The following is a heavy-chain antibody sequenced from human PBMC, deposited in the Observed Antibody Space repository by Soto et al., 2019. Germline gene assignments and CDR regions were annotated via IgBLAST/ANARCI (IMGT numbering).Heavy chain of an antibody. D-gene: IGHD6-13*01. J-gene: IGHJ4*02. CDR1: GYIFINYA. V-gene: IGHV1-3*01. CDR2: LNPANGDT. CDR3: ARVSGGSSNWYEFH. Sequence: QVQLEQSGAEVKRPGTSMKISCKASGYIFINYAIHWVRQAPGQRLEWMGWLNPANGDTKYAQKFQGRITITRDTSATTAYMDLSSLRSEDTAVYSCARVSGGSSNWYEFHWGQGTPVTVSP.